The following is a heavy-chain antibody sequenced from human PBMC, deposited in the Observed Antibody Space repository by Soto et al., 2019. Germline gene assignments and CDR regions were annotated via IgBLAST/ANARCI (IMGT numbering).Heavy chain of an antibody. V-gene: IGHV4-59*08. CDR3: ARISHCSGGSCYYMDV. CDR1: GGSISSYY. D-gene: IGHD2-15*01. Sequence: SETLSLTCTVSGGSISSYYWSWIRQPPGKGLEWIGYIYYSGSTNYNPSLKSRVTISVDTSKNQFSLKLSSVTAADTAVYYCARISHCSGGSCYYMDVWGKGTTVTVSS. CDR2: IYYSGST. J-gene: IGHJ6*03.